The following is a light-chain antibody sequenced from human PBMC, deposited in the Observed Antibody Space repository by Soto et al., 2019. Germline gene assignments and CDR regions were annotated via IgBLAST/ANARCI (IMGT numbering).Light chain of an antibody. CDR3: SSYTSSSIYV. CDR2: EVS. J-gene: IGLJ1*01. Sequence: QSALTQPPSVSGSPGQSVTISCTGTSSDVGSYNRVSWYQQPPGTAPKLMIYEVSNRPSGVPDRFSGSKSGNTASLTISGLQAEDEADYYCSSYTSSSIYVFGTGTK. CDR1: SSDVGSYNR. V-gene: IGLV2-18*02.